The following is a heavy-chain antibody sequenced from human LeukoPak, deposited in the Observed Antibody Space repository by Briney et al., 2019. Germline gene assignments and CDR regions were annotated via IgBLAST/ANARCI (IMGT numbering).Heavy chain of an antibody. D-gene: IGHD6-13*01. CDR1: GGSISSSSYY. V-gene: IGHV4-61*01. Sequence: SETLSLTCTVSGGSISSSSYYWGWIRQPPGKGLEWIGYIYYSGSTSYNPSLKSRVTISVDTSKNQFSLKMNSVTAADTAVYYCARDEIGPAAGTVFDSWGQGTLVTVSS. CDR3: ARDEIGPAAGTVFDS. CDR2: IYYSGST. J-gene: IGHJ4*02.